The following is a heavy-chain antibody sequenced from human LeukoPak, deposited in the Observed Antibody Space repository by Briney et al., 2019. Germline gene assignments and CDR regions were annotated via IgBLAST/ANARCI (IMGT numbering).Heavy chain of an antibody. CDR1: GGSISSSSYY. D-gene: IGHD2-15*01. J-gene: IGHJ4*02. V-gene: IGHV4-39*01. Sequence: SETLSLTCTVSGGSISSSSYYWGWIRQPPGKGLEWIGSIYYSGSTYYNPSLKSRVTISVDTSKNQFSLKLSSVTAADTAVYYCARHSTGYCSGGSCPYYFDFWGRGTLVTVSS. CDR2: IYYSGST. CDR3: ARHSTGYCSGGSCPYYFDF.